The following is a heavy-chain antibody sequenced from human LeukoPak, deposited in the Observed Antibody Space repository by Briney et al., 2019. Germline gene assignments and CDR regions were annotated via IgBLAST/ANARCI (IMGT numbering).Heavy chain of an antibody. CDR2: IYPSDSDT. J-gene: IGHJ4*02. CDR1: GYNFATSW. CDR3: ARRRGHHVDY. Sequence: GESLKISCKSSGYNFATSWIGWVRQMSGKGLEWMGIIYPSDSDTRYSPSFQGQVTISADKSISTAYLQWSSLTASDTATYYCARRRGHHVDYWGQGTLVTVSS. V-gene: IGHV5-51*01.